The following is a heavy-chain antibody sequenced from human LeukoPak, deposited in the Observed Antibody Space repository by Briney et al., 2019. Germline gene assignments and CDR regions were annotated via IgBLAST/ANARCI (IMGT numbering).Heavy chain of an antibody. CDR1: GASISSYY. Sequence: PSETLSLTCTVSGASISSYYWSWIRQPPGKGLEWIGYIYYSGSTNYNPSLKSRVTISVDTSKNQFSLKLSSVTAADTAVYYCASEQSSSSAFDIWGQGTMVTVSS. D-gene: IGHD6-6*01. J-gene: IGHJ3*02. CDR3: ASEQSSSSAFDI. CDR2: IYYSGST. V-gene: IGHV4-59*01.